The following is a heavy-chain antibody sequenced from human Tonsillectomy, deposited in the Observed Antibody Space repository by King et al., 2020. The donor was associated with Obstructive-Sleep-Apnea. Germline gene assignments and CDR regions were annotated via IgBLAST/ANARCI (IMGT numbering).Heavy chain of an antibody. V-gene: IGHV4-38-2*02. CDR3: ARGRAQTGTAGHFFDH. D-gene: IGHD1-7*01. J-gene: IGHJ4*02. CDR2: IYHSGST. CDR1: GYSISSGHY. Sequence: VQLQESGPGLEKPSETLSLTCTVSGYSISSGHYWGWVRQPPGKGLEWIGTIYHSGSTYYNPSLKSRVTISVDTSKNQFSLKLSSVTAADTAVFHCARGRAQTGTAGHFFDHWGQGTLVTVSS.